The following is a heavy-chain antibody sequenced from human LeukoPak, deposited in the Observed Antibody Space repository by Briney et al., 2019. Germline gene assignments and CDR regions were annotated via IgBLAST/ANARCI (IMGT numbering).Heavy chain of an antibody. CDR2: ISSSGTNI. CDR1: GFTFSDYY. D-gene: IGHD3-22*01. V-gene: IGHV3-11*01. Sequence: GGSLRLSCAASGFTFSDYYMSWVCQAPGKGREWVSYISSSGTNIYYADSVKGRFTISRDNAKNSLYLQMNSLRAEDTAVYYCARETDDSSGYYPRFDPWGQGTLVTVSS. J-gene: IGHJ5*02. CDR3: ARETDDSSGYYPRFDP.